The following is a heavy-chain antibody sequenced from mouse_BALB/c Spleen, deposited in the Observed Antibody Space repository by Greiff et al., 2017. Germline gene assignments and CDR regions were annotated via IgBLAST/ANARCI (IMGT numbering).Heavy chain of an antibody. CDR1: GFTFSSFG. J-gene: IGHJ1*01. Sequence: EVKLMDSGGGLVQPGGSRKLSCAASGFTFSSFGMHWVRQAPEKGLEWVAYISSGSSTIYYADTVKGRFTISRDNPKNTLFLQMTSLRSEDTAMYYCARDGNYGYFDVWGAGTTVTVSS. CDR3: ARDGNYGYFDV. CDR2: ISSGSSTI. V-gene: IGHV5-17*02. D-gene: IGHD2-1*01.